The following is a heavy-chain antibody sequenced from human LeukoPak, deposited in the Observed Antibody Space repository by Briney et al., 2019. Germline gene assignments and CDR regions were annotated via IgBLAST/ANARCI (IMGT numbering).Heavy chain of an antibody. CDR3: AGITKGYNWNRYYFDY. CDR1: GGSISSSTYY. J-gene: IGHJ4*02. V-gene: IGHV4-39*07. D-gene: IGHD1-20*01. Sequence: SETLSLTCTVSGGSISSSTYYWDWIRQPPGKGLEWIGRIYYSGSTYYNPSLKSRVTISVDMYKNQFSLTLNSVTAADTAVYYCAGITKGYNWNRYYFDYWGQGTLVTVSS. CDR2: IYYSGST.